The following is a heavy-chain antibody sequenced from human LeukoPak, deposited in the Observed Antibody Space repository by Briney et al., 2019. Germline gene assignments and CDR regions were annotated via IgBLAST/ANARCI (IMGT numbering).Heavy chain of an antibody. CDR2: IRPEGTTT. CDR3: TRDLDWILFDY. V-gene: IGHV3-74*03. J-gene: IGHJ4*02. Sequence: GGSLRLSCAASGFTFSTYWMHWVRQAPGKGLVWVARIRPEGTTTAYADSVKGRFTISRDNAKNTLFLQMNSLSAEDTAVYYCTRDLDWILFDYWGQGTLVTVSS. D-gene: IGHD3-9*01. CDR1: GFTFSTYW.